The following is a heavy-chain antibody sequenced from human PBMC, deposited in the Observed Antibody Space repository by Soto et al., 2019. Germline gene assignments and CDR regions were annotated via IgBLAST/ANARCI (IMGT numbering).Heavy chain of an antibody. D-gene: IGHD6-19*01. V-gene: IGHV2-5*02. CDR3: ARVSSAGTGFDY. CDR2: IYWDDDK. CDR1: GFSLTTTGVG. J-gene: IGHJ4*02. Sequence: SGPTLVNPTQTLTLTCTFSGFSLTTTGVGVGWIRQPPGKALEWLALIYWDDDKRYSPSLKSRLTITKDTSKNQVVLTMTNMDPVDTATYYCARVSSAGTGFDYWGQGTLVTVSS.